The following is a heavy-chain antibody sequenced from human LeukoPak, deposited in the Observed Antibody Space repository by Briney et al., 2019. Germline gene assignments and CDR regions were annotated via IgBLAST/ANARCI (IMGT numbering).Heavy chain of an antibody. D-gene: IGHD3-22*01. Sequence: GGSLRLSCEASGFTFSSYSMNWFRKAPGKGREGFSAIMGSGAGTYYADSVKGRFTISRDNSKNTLYLQMNSLRAEDTAVYYCAKDHLSSTYYYDSSGYPLDYWGQGTLVTVSS. V-gene: IGHV3-23*01. J-gene: IGHJ4*02. CDR1: GFTFSSYS. CDR2: IMGSGAGT. CDR3: AKDHLSSTYYYDSSGYPLDY.